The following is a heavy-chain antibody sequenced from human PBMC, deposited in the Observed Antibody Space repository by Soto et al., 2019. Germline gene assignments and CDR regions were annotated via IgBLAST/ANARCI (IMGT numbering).Heavy chain of an antibody. CDR3: ARGEGYCSGGSCYLGAFDI. CDR1: GYTFTSYD. Sequence: QVQLVQSGAEVKKLGASVKVSCKASGYTFTSYDINWVRQATGQGLEWMGWMNPNSGNTGYAQKFQGRVTMTRNTSISTAYMELSSLRSEDTAVYYCARGEGYCSGGSCYLGAFDIWGQGTMVTVSS. V-gene: IGHV1-8*01. CDR2: MNPNSGNT. D-gene: IGHD2-15*01. J-gene: IGHJ3*02.